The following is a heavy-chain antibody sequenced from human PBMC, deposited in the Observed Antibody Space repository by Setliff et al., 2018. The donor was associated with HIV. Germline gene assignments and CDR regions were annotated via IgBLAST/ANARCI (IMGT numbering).Heavy chain of an antibody. Sequence: ASVKVSCKASAYTFTGYYIHWVRQAPGQGLEWMGWINPNSGATNFAQKFQGSVTLTRDTSITTAYMELRGLRSDDTAVYYCAVMGHCSANSCFRTEGFDYWAREPWSPS. CDR2: INPNSGAT. CDR1: AYTFTGYY. CDR3: AVMGHCSANSCFRTEGFDY. J-gene: IGHJ4*02. V-gene: IGHV1-2*02. D-gene: IGHD2-15*01.